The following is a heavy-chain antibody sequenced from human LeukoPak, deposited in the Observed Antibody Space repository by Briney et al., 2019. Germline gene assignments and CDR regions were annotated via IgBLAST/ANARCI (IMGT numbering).Heavy chain of an antibody. D-gene: IGHD6-19*01. CDR1: GYTFTTYA. V-gene: IGHV1-18*01. CDR3: ARAPHIAVAVDY. CDR2: ISPYNSKT. Sequence: ASVKVSCKASGYTFTTYAISWVRQAPGQGLEWMGWISPYNSKTNYAQNLQGRVTMTRDTSTSTVYMELSSLRSEDTAVYYCARAPHIAVAVDYWGQGTLVTVSS. J-gene: IGHJ4*02.